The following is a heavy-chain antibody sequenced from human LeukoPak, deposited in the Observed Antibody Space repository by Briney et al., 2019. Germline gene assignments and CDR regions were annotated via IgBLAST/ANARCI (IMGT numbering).Heavy chain of an antibody. CDR3: ARVLGIVGG. CDR1: GFTFSSYE. Sequence: GGSLRLSCAASGFTFSSYEMNWVRQAPGKGLEWVSYISSSGTPMYYADSVKGRFTISRDNAKNSLYLQMSSLRAEDTAVYYCARVLGIVGGWGQGTLVTVSS. V-gene: IGHV3-48*03. D-gene: IGHD1-26*01. J-gene: IGHJ4*02. CDR2: ISSSGTPM.